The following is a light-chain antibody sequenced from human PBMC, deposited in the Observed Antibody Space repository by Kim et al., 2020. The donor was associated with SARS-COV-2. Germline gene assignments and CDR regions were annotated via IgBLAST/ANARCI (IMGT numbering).Light chain of an antibody. J-gene: IGLJ3*02. CDR1: SGHSTYA. Sequence: QLALTQSPSASASLGASVKLTCTLSSGHSTYAIAWHQRRPERGPRYLMKLNHDGRHSKGDGIPDRFAGSSSGAERYLTISSLQTEDEADYYCQTWATGIQVFGGGTQLTVL. CDR3: QTWATGIQV. CDR2: LNHDGRH. V-gene: IGLV4-69*01.